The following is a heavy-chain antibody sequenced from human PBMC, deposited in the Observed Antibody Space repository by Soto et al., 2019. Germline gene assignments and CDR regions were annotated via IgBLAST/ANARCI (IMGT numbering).Heavy chain of an antibody. D-gene: IGHD4-17*01. V-gene: IGHV3-23*01. CDR3: AAEGGDYGAYSTDY. CDR2: ISGSGGST. J-gene: IGHJ4*02. CDR1: GXTISSYA. Sequence: GSLRLACTASGXTISSYAMNWVRQAPGKGLELVSAISGSGGSTYYADSVKGRFTIYIYNSKNTLYVQMNRLRAEETAVYYCAAEGGDYGAYSTDYWGQGTLVTVS.